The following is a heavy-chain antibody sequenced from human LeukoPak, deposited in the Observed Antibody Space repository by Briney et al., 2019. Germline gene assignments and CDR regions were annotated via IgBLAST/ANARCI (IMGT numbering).Heavy chain of an antibody. CDR1: GYSFTSYW. V-gene: IGHV5-51*01. CDR3: ARRSQEYSYGRHAIDY. Sequence: GESLKISCKGSGYSFTSYWIGWVRQMPGKGLEWMGIIYPGDSDTRYSPSFQGQVTISADKSISTAYLQWSSLKASDTAVYYCARRSQEYSYGRHAIDYWGQGTRVTVSS. D-gene: IGHD5-18*01. CDR2: IYPGDSDT. J-gene: IGHJ4*02.